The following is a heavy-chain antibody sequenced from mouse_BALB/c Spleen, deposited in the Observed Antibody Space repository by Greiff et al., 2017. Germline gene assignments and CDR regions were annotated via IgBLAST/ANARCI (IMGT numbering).Heavy chain of an antibody. CDR2: IWAGGST. V-gene: IGHV2-9*02. CDR1: GFSLTSYG. Sequence: VQLQESGPGLVAPSQSLSITCTVSGFSLTSYGVHWVRQPPGKGLEWLGVIWAGGSTNYNSALMSRLSISKDNSKSQVFLKMNSLQTDDTAMYYCARDGVYDGYYDAMDYWGQGTSVTVSS. D-gene: IGHD2-3*01. CDR3: ARDGVYDGYYDAMDY. J-gene: IGHJ4*01.